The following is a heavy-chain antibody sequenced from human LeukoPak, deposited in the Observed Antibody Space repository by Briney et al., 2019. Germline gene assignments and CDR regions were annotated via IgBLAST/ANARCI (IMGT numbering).Heavy chain of an antibody. J-gene: IGHJ4*02. CDR1: GFTFSGYW. D-gene: IGHD3-16*01. CDR3: ARVGGSYGPFDY. CDR2: INSDGSST. V-gene: IGHV3-74*01. Sequence: GGSLRLSCAASGFTFSGYWMHWVRQAPGKGLVWVSRINSDGSSTSYADSVKGRFTISRDNAKNTLYLQMNSLRAEDTAVYYCARVGGSYGPFDYWGQGTLVTVSS.